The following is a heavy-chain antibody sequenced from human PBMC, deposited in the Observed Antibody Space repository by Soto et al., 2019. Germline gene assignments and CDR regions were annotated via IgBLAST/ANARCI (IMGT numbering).Heavy chain of an antibody. CDR2: IYYSWST. V-gene: IGHV4-59*01. D-gene: IGHD4-17*01. J-gene: IGHJ4*02. CDR3: ARTTVVTPPHFDY. CDR1: GGSSSSYD. Sequence: PSETLSLTCTVSGGSSSSYDWSWIRQPPGKGLEWIWCIYYSWSTNYNPSLKSRVTISVDTSKNQFSLKLSSVTAADTAVYYCARTTVVTPPHFDYWGKGTLVTVSS.